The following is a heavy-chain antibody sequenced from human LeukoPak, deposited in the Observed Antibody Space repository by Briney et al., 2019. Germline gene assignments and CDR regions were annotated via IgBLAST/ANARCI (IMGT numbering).Heavy chain of an antibody. D-gene: IGHD5-24*01. J-gene: IGHJ4*02. Sequence: GSLRLSCAASGFTFSSYGMHWVRQAPGKGLEWVAVISYDGSNKYYADSVKGRFTISRDNSKNTLYLQMNSLRAEDTAVYYCAKGMATIQLRSYFDYWGQGTLVTVSS. V-gene: IGHV3-30*18. CDR3: AKGMATIQLRSYFDY. CDR2: ISYDGSNK. CDR1: GFTFSSYG.